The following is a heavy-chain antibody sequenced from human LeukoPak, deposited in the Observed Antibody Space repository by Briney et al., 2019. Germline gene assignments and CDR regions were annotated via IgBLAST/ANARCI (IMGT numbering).Heavy chain of an antibody. J-gene: IGHJ4*02. D-gene: IGHD6-13*01. CDR1: GFTFSSYA. V-gene: IGHV3-30*18. CDR2: IATDGRDK. Sequence: PGGSLRLSCAASGFTFSSYAMNWVRQAPGKGLEWVAVIATDGRDKKYADSVKGRFTISRDNSKNTLYLEMNSLRPEDTAVYHCAKDSKVAAAGYFFDYWGQGTLVTVSS. CDR3: AKDSKVAAAGYFFDY.